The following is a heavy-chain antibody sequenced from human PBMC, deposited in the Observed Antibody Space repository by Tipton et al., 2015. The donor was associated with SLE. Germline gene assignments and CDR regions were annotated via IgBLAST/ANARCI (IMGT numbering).Heavy chain of an antibody. J-gene: IGHJ4*02. CDR2: IYTSGST. CDR1: GGSISSGSYY. D-gene: IGHD3-10*01. CDR3: AHYYGSGSGFDY. V-gene: IGHV4-61*09. Sequence: TLSLTCTVSGGSISSGSYYWSWIRQPAGKGLEWIGHIYTSGSTNYNPSLKSRVTISVDTSKNQFSLKLSSVTAADTAVYYCAHYYGSGSGFDYWGQGTLVTVSS.